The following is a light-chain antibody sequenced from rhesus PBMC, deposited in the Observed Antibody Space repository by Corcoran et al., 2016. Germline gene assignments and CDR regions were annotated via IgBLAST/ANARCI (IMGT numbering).Light chain of an antibody. CDR2: AAS. CDR3: QQHNSHPYS. V-gene: IGKV1-44*02. CDR1: QTISSY. J-gene: IGKJ2*01. Sequence: DIQMTQSPSSLSASVGDRVTITCRASQTISSYLAWYQQQAGKVPKLLIYAASSLKSGVPSRFSGSGSGTEFTLTISILQPEDFATYYCQQHNSHPYSFGQGTKGEIK.